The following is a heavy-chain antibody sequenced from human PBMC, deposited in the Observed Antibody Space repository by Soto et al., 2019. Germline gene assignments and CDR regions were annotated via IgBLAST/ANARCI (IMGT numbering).Heavy chain of an antibody. CDR3: ARSDQLPQYFDY. CDR1: GGSISSSSCY. J-gene: IGHJ4*02. V-gene: IGHV4-39*01. D-gene: IGHD2-2*01. Sequence: LRETLSLTCSVSGGSISSSSCYWGWIRQPPGKGLEWIGSIYYSGTTYYNPSLKSRVTISKDTSKSQFSLKLSSVTAADTAVYYCARSDQLPQYFDYWGQGTLVTVSS. CDR2: IYYSGTT.